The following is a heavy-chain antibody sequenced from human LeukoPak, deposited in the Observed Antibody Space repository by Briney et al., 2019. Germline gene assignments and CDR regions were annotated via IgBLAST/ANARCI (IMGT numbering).Heavy chain of an antibody. CDR2: IYSGGST. J-gene: IGHJ4*02. V-gene: IGHV3-53*01. CDR3: ARDIWDSSGRFFDY. D-gene: IGHD3-22*01. Sequence: SGGSLRLSCAASGFTVSSNYMSWVRQAPGKGLEWVSVIYSGGSTYYADSVKGRFTISRDNSKNTLYLQMSSLRAEDTAVYYCARDIWDSSGRFFDYWGQGTLVTVSS. CDR1: GFTVSSNY.